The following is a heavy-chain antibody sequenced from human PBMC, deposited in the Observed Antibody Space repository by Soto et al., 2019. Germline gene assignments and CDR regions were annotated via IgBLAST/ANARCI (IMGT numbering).Heavy chain of an antibody. Sequence: PGESLKISWKGSGYTFTSYWIAWMRQMPGKGLEWMGIIYPGDSDTRYSPSFQGQVTISADKSISTAYLQWSSLKASDTAMYYCARPFGESYTHFDYWGQGTLVTVSS. D-gene: IGHD3-10*01. CDR2: IYPGDSDT. CDR1: GYTFTSYW. CDR3: ARPFGESYTHFDY. V-gene: IGHV5-51*01. J-gene: IGHJ4*02.